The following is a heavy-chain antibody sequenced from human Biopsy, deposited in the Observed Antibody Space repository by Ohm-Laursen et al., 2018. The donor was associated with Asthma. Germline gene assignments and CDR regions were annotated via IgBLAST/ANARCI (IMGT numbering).Heavy chain of an antibody. D-gene: IGHD3-3*01. V-gene: IGHV3-7*01. CDR1: GFTFGDYW. CDR2: IKHDGSEK. J-gene: IGHJ1*01. Sequence: SLRLSCAASGFTFGDYWMSWVRQVPGQGLEWVANIKHDGSEKNHVDSLKGRFTISRGNAKNLLFLQMNSLRAEDTAVYYCARTFHFWSPYHAEHYQLWGQGTLVTVSS. CDR3: ARTFHFWSPYHAEHYQL.